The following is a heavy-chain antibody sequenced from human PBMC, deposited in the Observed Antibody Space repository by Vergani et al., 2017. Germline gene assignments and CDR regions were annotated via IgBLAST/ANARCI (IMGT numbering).Heavy chain of an antibody. Sequence: QVQLQESGPGLVKPSQTLSLTCTVSGGSISSGSYYWSWIRQPAGKGLEWIGRIYTSGSTNYNPSLKSRVTISVVTSKNQFSLKLSSVTAADTAVYYCARQSPPRDWFDPWGQGTLVTVSS. CDR2: IYTSGST. CDR3: ARQSPPRDWFDP. CDR1: GGSISSGSYY. J-gene: IGHJ5*02. V-gene: IGHV4-61*02.